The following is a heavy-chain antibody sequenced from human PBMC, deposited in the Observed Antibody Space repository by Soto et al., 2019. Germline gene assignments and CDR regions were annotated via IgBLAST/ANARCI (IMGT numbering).Heavy chain of an antibody. CDR1: GGSISRSSYY. J-gene: IGHJ4*02. Sequence: PENLSHTCTVSGGSISRSSYYLCRFRQPPGKGLEWIGSIYYSGSTYYNPSLKSRVTISVDTSKNQFSLKLSSVTAADTAVYYCAKGYSSSWEHYFDYWGQGTLVS. D-gene: IGHD6-13*01. CDR2: IYYSGST. V-gene: IGHV4-39*01. CDR3: AKGYSSSWEHYFDY.